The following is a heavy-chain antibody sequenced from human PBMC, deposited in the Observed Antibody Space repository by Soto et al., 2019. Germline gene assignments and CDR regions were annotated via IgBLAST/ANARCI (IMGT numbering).Heavy chain of an antibody. V-gene: IGHV3-74*02. CDR3: ARYDPFSS. CDR2: IKGDGSAT. D-gene: IGHD1-1*01. CDR1: GFTFSSYW. Sequence: EVQLVESGGGLVQPGGSLRLSCAASGFTFSSYWMHWVRQGPGKGLVWVSRIKGDGSATSYADSVKGRFTISRDNAKNTLYLQMNSLRADDTAVYYCARYDPFSSWGQGTLVTVSS. J-gene: IGHJ4*02.